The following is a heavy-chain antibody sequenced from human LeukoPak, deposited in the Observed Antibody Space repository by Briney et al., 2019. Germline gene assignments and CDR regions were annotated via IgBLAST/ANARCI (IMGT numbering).Heavy chain of an antibody. CDR1: GYSFTSNY. CDR3: ARDQEGFDY. CDR2: IYPRDGST. J-gene: IGHJ4*02. Sequence: ASVKVSCKVSGYSFTSNYIHWVRQAPGQGLEWMGMIYPRDGSTSYAQRFQDRVTVTRDTSTSTVHIELSSLRSEDPAVYYCARDQEGFDYWGQGTLVTVSS. V-gene: IGHV1-46*01.